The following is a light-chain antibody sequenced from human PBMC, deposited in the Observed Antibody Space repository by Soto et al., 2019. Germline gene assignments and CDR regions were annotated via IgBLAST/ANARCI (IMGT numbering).Light chain of an antibody. CDR1: QGIRND. V-gene: IGKV1-6*01. J-gene: IGKJ1*01. Sequence: AIQMTQSPSSLSASVGDRVTITCRASQGIRNDLGWYQQKPGKAPKLLMFDVSRLQSGVPSRFSGSGSGTDFTLTISSLQPEDFGTYYCLQDYNYPWTFGQGTKVEI. CDR2: DVS. CDR3: LQDYNYPWT.